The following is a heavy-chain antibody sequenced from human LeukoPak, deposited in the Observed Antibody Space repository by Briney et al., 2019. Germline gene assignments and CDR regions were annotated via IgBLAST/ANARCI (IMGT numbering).Heavy chain of an antibody. J-gene: IGHJ4*02. V-gene: IGHV3-7*01. CDR3: ARDEPVGATTG. D-gene: IGHD1-26*01. CDR1: GFTFRNYW. Sequence: GGSLRLSCAASGFTFRNYWMSWVRQAPGKGLEGVANIKQEGSEKYYVDSVKGRFTISRDNVKNSLYVQMNSLRAEDTGVYYCARDEPVGATTGWGQGTLVTVSS. CDR2: IKQEGSEK.